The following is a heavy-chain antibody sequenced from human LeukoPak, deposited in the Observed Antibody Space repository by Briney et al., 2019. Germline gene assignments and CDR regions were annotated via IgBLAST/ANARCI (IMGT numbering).Heavy chain of an antibody. CDR1: GGSISSGSYY. Sequence: SETLSLTCTVSGGSISSGSYYWSWIRQPAGKGLEWIGRIYTSGSTNYNPSLKSRVTIPVDTSMNQFSLKLSSVTAADTAVYYCARDRYCSGGSCYPEWWFDPWGQGTLVTVSS. D-gene: IGHD2-15*01. CDR2: IYTSGST. V-gene: IGHV4-61*02. CDR3: ARDRYCSGGSCYPEWWFDP. J-gene: IGHJ5*02.